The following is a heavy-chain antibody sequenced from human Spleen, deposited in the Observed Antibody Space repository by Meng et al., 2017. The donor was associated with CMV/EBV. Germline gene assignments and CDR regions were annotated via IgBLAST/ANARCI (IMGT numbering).Heavy chain of an antibody. CDR1: GFTFGSHV. Sequence: GESLKISCVASGFTFGSHVMTWVRQAPGKGLEWVSVISSSGDSTYYAVSVKGRFTISRDNSNNMLYLQMNSLRAEDTAVYYCAKDRVARWLASEVDYYGMDAWGQGTTVTVSS. CDR2: ISSSGDST. J-gene: IGHJ6*02. D-gene: IGHD6-19*01. V-gene: IGHV3-23*01. CDR3: AKDRVARWLASEVDYYGMDA.